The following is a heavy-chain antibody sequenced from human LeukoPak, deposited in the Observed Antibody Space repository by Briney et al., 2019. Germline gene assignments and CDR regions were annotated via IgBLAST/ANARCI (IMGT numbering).Heavy chain of an antibody. CDR2: ISWNSNTK. V-gene: IGHV3-9*01. J-gene: IGHJ4*02. CDR3: AKDIVGSAMTGIDY. Sequence: PGGSLRLSCAASGFDFDDYAMQWVRQAPGKGLEWVSGISWNSNTKGYADSVKGRFTISRDNAKLSLYLQMDSLRPEDTALYYCAKDIVGSAMTGIDYWGQGTLVTVSS. D-gene: IGHD1-1*01. CDR1: GFDFDDYA.